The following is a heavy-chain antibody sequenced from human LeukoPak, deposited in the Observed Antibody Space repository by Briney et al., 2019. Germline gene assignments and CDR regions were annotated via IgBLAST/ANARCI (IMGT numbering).Heavy chain of an antibody. V-gene: IGHV3-43*01. CDR1: GFTFDDYT. D-gene: IGHD5-12*01. Sequence: GGSLRLSCAASGFTFDDYTMHWVRQAPGKGLEWVSLISWDGGSTYYADSVKGRFTISRDNSKNSLYLQMNSLRTEDTALYYCAKDNGGYPRDWYFDLWGRGTLVTVSS. CDR3: AKDNGGYPRDWYFDL. CDR2: ISWDGGST. J-gene: IGHJ2*01.